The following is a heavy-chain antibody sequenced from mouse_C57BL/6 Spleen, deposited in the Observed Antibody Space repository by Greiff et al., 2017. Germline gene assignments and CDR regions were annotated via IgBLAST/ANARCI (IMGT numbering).Heavy chain of an antibody. J-gene: IGHJ4*01. V-gene: IGHV1-26*01. CDR1: GYTFTDYY. D-gene: IGHD3-3*01. CDR3: ARSDTRGAMDY. CDR2: INPNNGGT. Sequence: VQLQQSGPELVKPGASVKISCKASGYTFTDYYMNWVKQSHGKSLEWIGYINPNNGGTSYNQKFKGKATLTVDKSSSTAYMELRSLTSEDTAVYYCARSDTRGAMDYWGQGTSVTVSS.